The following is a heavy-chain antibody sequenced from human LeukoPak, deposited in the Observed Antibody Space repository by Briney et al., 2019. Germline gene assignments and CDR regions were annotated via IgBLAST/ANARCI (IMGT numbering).Heavy chain of an antibody. Sequence: SQTLSLTCAVSGGSISSGGYSWSWIRQPPGKGLEWIGYIYHSGSTYYNPSLKSRVTISVDRSKNQFSLKLSSVTAADTAVYYCAREKSHCSGGSSYYYGMDVWGQGTTVTVSS. J-gene: IGHJ6*02. CDR2: IYHSGST. CDR3: AREKSHCSGGSSYYYGMDV. D-gene: IGHD2-15*01. V-gene: IGHV4-30-2*01. CDR1: GGSISSGGYS.